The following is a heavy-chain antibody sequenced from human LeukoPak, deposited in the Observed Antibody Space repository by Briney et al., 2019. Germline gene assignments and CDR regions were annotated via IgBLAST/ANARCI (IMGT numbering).Heavy chain of an antibody. CDR2: ISYDGSTK. V-gene: IGHV3-30*18. CDR3: AKGVQGGSRYYYYYGMDV. J-gene: IGHJ6*02. CDR1: GFTFINYG. D-gene: IGHD2-15*01. Sequence: GGSLRLSCAASGFTFINYGMNWVRQAPGRGLEWVAMISYDGSTKNYADSVKGRFTISRDNSKNTLYLKMNSLRAEDTAVYYCAKGVQGGSRYYYYYGMDVWGQGTTVTVSS.